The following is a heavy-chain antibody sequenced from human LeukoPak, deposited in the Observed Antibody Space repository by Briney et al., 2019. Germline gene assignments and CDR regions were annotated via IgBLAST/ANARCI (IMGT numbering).Heavy chain of an antibody. J-gene: IGHJ6*02. CDR3: ARALKARITGTTASVYGMDV. D-gene: IGHD1-20*01. V-gene: IGHV4-59*01. CDR2: IYYSGST. Sequence: PSETLSLTCTVSGGSISSYYWSWIRQPPGKGLEWIGYIYYSGSTNYNPSLKSRVTISVDTSKNQFSLKLSSVTAADTAVYYCARALKARITGTTASVYGMDVWGQGTTVTVSS. CDR1: GGSISSYY.